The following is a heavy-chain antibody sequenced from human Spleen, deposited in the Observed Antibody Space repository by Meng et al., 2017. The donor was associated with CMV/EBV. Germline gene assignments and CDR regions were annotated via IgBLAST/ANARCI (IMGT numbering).Heavy chain of an antibody. V-gene: IGHV4-34*01. CDR3: VRGTSARAFGVARDLDY. Sequence: VQLKPCGAGLLKPSEPLSLTGAVYGGSFSGYYWSWIRQPPGQGLEWIGEINHSGSTNYNPSLKSRVTISVDTSKNQFSLKLSSVTAADTAVYYCVRGTSARAFGVARDLDYWGQGTLVTVSS. CDR1: GGSFSGYY. CDR2: INHSGST. D-gene: IGHD3-3*01. J-gene: IGHJ4*02.